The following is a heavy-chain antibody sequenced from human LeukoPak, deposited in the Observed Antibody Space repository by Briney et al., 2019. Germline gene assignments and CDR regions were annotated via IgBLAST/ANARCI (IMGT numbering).Heavy chain of an antibody. D-gene: IGHD5-12*01. CDR1: AASFISSSHH. CDR2: VYYGRTT. Sequence: SETLSLTCTVSAASFISSSHHWGWIRQSPGKGLEWIGTVYYGRTTYYNPSLDGRVTISLATSANHFSLQLNSVTAADTAVYYCVRHDGRGGATMGAFDSWGQGSLVTVSS. J-gene: IGHJ5*01. CDR3: VRHDGRGGATMGAFDS. V-gene: IGHV4-39*01.